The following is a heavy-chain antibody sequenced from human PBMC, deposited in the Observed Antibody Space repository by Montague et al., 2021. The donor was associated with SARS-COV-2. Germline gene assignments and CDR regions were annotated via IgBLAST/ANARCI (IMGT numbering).Heavy chain of an antibody. CDR3: ARGARQGYGFRLGSFDS. J-gene: IGHJ4*02. Sequence: SETLSLTCAVDGGSFSGYYWGWIRQPPGKTLESIWEINRSGSTKYNPSLKSRVTISVDTSKNQFSLKLSSVTAADTAVYYCARGARQGYGFRLGSFDSWGQGTLVTVSS. CDR1: GGSFSGYY. CDR2: INRSGST. D-gene: IGHD3-10*01. V-gene: IGHV4-34*01.